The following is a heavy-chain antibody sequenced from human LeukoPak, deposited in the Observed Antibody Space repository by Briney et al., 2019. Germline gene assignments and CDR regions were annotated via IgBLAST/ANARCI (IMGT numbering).Heavy chain of an antibody. Sequence: ASVKVSCKASGYTFTSYGISWVRQAPGQGLEWVGWISAYNGNTNYAQKLQGRVTMTTDTSTSTAYMELRSLRSDDTAVYYCARVKVATILENWFDPWGQGTLVTVSS. CDR2: ISAYNGNT. J-gene: IGHJ5*02. CDR3: ARVKVATILENWFDP. D-gene: IGHD5-12*01. CDR1: GYTFTSYG. V-gene: IGHV1-18*04.